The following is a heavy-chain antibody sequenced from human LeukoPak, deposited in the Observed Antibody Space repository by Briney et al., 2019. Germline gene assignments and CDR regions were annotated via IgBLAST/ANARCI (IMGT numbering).Heavy chain of an antibody. D-gene: IGHD3-10*01. Sequence: SETLSLTCTVSGGSISSGDYYWSWIRQPPGKGLEWIGYSYYSGSTDYNPSLKSRATISVDTSKNQFSLELSSVTAADTAVYHCARGGAFGSGSVYDYWGQGTLVTVSS. V-gene: IGHV4-61*08. CDR3: ARGGAFGSGSVYDY. CDR1: GGSISSGDYY. CDR2: SYYSGST. J-gene: IGHJ4*02.